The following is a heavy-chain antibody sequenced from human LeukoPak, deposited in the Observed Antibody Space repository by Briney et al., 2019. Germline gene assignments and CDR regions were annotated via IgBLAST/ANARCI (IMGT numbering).Heavy chain of an antibody. J-gene: IGHJ4*02. CDR3: ARQGIPYDFWSGYYSY. V-gene: IGHV4-39*01. Sequence: PSETLSLTCTVSGGSISSSSYYWGWIRQPPGKGLEWIGRIYYSGSTYYNPSLKSRVTISVDTSKNKFSLKLSSVTAADTAVYYCARQGIPYDFWSGYYSYWGQGTLVTVSS. D-gene: IGHD3-3*01. CDR2: IYYSGST. CDR1: GGSISSSSYY.